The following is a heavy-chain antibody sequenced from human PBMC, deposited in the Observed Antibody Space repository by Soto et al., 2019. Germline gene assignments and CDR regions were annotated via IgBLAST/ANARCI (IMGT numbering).Heavy chain of an antibody. CDR2: IRTKPNSYWT. J-gene: IGHJ4*02. D-gene: IGHD7-27*01. CDR3: TRLSGTGEGDY. CDR1: GFTFSGSA. V-gene: IGHV3-73*02. Sequence: EVQLVESGGGLVQPGGSLKLSCAASGFTFSGSAMHWVRQASGKGLEWVGRIRTKPNSYWTTYAASVEGRFTISRDDSKNTGYLQMNSLKTEDTAVYYCTRLSGTGEGDYWGQGTLVTVSS.